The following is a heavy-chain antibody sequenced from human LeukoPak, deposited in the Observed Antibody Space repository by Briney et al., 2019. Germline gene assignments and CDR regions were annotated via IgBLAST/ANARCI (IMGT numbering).Heavy chain of an antibody. Sequence: GESLKISCKGFGYTFTSYWIGWVRQMPGKGLEWMGLIFPPDSDTRYSPSFQGQVTISADKSISTASLQWRSLKASDTAMYYCARLSCSSTSCYFNYYYGMDVWGQGTTVTVSS. CDR1: GYTFTSYW. D-gene: IGHD2-2*01. V-gene: IGHV5-51*01. J-gene: IGHJ6*02. CDR3: ARLSCSSTSCYFNYYYGMDV. CDR2: IFPPDSDT.